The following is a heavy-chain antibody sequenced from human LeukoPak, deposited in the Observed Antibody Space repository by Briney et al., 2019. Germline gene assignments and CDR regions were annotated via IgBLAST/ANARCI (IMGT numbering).Heavy chain of an antibody. V-gene: IGHV4-39*07. Sequence: PSETLSLTCTVSGVSISSSNSYWGWIRQPPGKGLEWIGSIYYSGSTYYNPSLKSRVTISVDTSKNQFSLKLSSVTAADTAVYYCARDLLWFGESVIDYWGQGTLVTVSS. D-gene: IGHD3-10*01. J-gene: IGHJ4*02. CDR2: IYYSGST. CDR3: ARDLLWFGESVIDY. CDR1: GVSISSSNSY.